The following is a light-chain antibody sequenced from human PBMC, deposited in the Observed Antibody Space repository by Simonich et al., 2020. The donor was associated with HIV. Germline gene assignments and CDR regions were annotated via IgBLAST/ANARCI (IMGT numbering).Light chain of an antibody. CDR2: KAS. J-gene: IGKJ1*01. CDR1: QSVSSW. CDR3: QQYNSYSWT. Sequence: DIQMTQSPSTLSASVGDRVTITCRASQSVSSWVAWYQQKPGKAPKLLIYKASTLESGVPLRFSGSGFGTEFTLTISSLQPDDFATYYCQQYNSYSWTFGQGTKVEIK. V-gene: IGKV1-5*03.